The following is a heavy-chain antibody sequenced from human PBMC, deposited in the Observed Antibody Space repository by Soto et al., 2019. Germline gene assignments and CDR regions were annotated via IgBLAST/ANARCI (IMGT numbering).Heavy chain of an antibody. V-gene: IGHV1-18*01. CDR2: ISAYNGNT. Sequence: ASVKVSCKASGYTFTSYGISCVRQAPGQGLEWMGWISAYNGNTNYAQKFQGRVTITRDTSASTAYMELSSLRSEDTAVYYCARRGSLYSYFDLRGRGTLVTLSS. D-gene: IGHD1-26*01. CDR1: GYTFTSYG. J-gene: IGHJ2*01. CDR3: ARRGSLYSYFDL.